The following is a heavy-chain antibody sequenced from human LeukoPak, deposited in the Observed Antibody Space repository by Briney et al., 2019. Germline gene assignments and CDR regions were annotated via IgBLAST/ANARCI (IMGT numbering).Heavy chain of an antibody. CDR1: GFTFIYYY. D-gene: IGHD6-13*01. Sequence: GGSLRLSCAASGFTFIYYYMMWLRQAPGKGLDWVTNINEDGSVKHYVDSVKGRFTISRDNAKNSVYLHMNSLRAEDTAVYYCATSAAAAGTEWGQGILVTVSS. CDR2: INEDGSVK. J-gene: IGHJ4*02. V-gene: IGHV3-7*03. CDR3: ATSAAAAGTE.